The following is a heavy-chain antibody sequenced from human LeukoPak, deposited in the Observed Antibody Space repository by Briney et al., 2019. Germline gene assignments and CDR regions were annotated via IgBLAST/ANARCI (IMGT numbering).Heavy chain of an antibody. CDR2: INPSGDST. CDR1: GYTFTINH. CDR3: AKLATSDTGETY. J-gene: IGHJ4*02. D-gene: IGHD3-16*01. Sequence: AASVKVSCKASGYTFTINHIRWVRQAPGQGLEWMGVINPSGDSTTYAQNFQGRVTMTRDTSTSTVYMELRSLRSEDTAIYYCAKLATSDTGETYWGQGTLVTVSS. V-gene: IGHV1-46*01.